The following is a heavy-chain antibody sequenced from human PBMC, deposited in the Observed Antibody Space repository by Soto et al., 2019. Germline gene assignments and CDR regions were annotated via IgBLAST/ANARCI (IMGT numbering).Heavy chain of an antibody. Sequence: GGSLRLSCAASGFTFSNYWMHWVRQAPWKGLVWVSRIKSDGSSTNYADSVKGRFTISRDNAENTLYLQMSSLRAEDTAVYYCASPHSSSGSYHNSRAICGRRSMV. D-gene: IGHD6-13*01. CDR3: ASPHSSSGSYHNSRAI. J-gene: IGHJ3*02. CDR1: GFTFSNYW. V-gene: IGHV3-74*01. CDR2: IKSDGSST.